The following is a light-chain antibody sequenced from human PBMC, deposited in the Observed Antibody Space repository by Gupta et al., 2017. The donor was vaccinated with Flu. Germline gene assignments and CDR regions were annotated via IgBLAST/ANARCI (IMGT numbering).Light chain of an antibody. Sequence: SSNIENNYVAWYQHLPGTAPKLIIYETDKHPSGIPHRFSGSKSGTSATLGSTGLQTGDEADYYCGTWDNSLSAWVFGGGTKLTVL. CDR2: ETD. CDR3: GTWDNSLSAWV. V-gene: IGLV1-51*02. J-gene: IGLJ3*02. CDR1: SSNIENNY.